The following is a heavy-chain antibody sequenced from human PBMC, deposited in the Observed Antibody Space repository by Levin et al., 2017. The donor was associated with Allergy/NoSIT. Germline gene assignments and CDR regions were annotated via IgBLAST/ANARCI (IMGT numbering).Heavy chain of an antibody. Sequence: PGGSLRLSCTVSGASINTYYWSWIRQPPGKGLEWIGYIFYSGSTNYNTSLKSRVTISVDTSKSQFSLKLSSVTAADTAVYYCARVGGYDDFDYWGQGTLVTVSS. CDR1: GASINTYY. D-gene: IGHD5-12*01. J-gene: IGHJ4*02. V-gene: IGHV4-59*01. CDR3: ARVGGYDDFDY. CDR2: IFYSGST.